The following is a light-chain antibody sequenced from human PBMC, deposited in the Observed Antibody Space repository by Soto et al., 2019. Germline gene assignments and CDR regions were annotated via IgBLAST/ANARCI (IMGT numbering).Light chain of an antibody. V-gene: IGLV3-21*02. CDR1: NIGSKS. CDR3: QVWDSSSDHCYV. CDR2: DDS. Sequence: SYELTQPPSVSVAPGQTARITCGGNNIGSKSVHWYQQKPGQAPVLVVYDDSDRPSGLPERFSGSNSGNTATLTISRVEAGDEADYYCQVWDSSSDHCYVFGTGTKVTVL. J-gene: IGLJ1*01.